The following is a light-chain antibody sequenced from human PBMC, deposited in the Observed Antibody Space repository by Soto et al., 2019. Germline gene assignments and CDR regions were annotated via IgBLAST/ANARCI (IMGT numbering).Light chain of an antibody. CDR1: QSVSSN. Sequence: LVMTQSPATLSVSPGERATLSCRASQSVSSNLAWYQQKPGQSPRLLIYAASTRATDIPARFTGGGSGTEFTLTVSRLQSEDFALYYCQQYAHNNSPTFGQGTKVDIK. CDR2: AAS. J-gene: IGKJ1*01. CDR3: QQYAHNNSPT. V-gene: IGKV3D-15*01.